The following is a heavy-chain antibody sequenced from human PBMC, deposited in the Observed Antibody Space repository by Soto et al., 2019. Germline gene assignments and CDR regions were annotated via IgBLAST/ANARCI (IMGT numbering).Heavy chain of an antibody. Sequence: PGGSLRRSCAASGFTFSSAAMSWDRQDRGTRLGWVSSLSGSGGSPYYADSVKGRFTISRDNSKSTLYLQTHSLRAEDTAVYNCAKAPAPRKLLSFGEPLTNDDFHIWRQGPMVTASS. V-gene: IGHV3-23*01. CDR1: GFTFSSAA. CDR2: LSGSGGSP. J-gene: IGHJ3*02. CDR3: AKAPAPRKLLSFGEPLTNDDFHI. D-gene: IGHD3-10*01.